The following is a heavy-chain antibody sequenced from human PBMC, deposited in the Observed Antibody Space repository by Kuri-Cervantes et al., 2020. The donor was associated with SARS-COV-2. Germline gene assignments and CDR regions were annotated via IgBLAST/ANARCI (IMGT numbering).Heavy chain of an antibody. V-gene: IGHV1-2*02. CDR3: ARASVSYYDILTGYYGTKNSPFDP. CDR2: INPNSGGT. J-gene: IGHJ5*02. CDR1: GYTFTGYY. D-gene: IGHD3-9*01. Sequence: SVKVSCKASGYTFTGYYMHWVRQAPGQGLEWMGWINPNSGGTNYAQKFQGRVTMTRDTSISTAYMELSSLRSEDTAVYYCARASVSYYDILTGYYGTKNSPFDPWGQGTLVTVSS.